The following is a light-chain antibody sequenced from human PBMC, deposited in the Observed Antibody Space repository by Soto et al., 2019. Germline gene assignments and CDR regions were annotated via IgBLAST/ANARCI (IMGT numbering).Light chain of an antibody. J-gene: IGLJ1*01. CDR1: SSDVGGYNY. CDR2: EVN. CDR3: SSYGGYNNVV. Sequence: QSVLTPPPSASGSPGQAVTISCTGTSSDVGGYNYVSWLQQHPGKAPKLIIHEVNQRPSGVPDRFSGSKSGNTASLTVSGLQAEDEGTYYCSSYGGYNNVVFGTGTKVTVL. V-gene: IGLV2-8*01.